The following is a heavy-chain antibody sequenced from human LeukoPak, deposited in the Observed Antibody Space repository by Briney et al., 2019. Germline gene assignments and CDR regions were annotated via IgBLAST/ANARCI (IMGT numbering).Heavy chain of an antibody. Sequence: PSETLSLTCTVSGGSISSYYWSWIRQPAGKGLEWIGRIYSSGSTDSSPSLKVRVNISVDKSKTQFSLKLSSVTAADTAVYYCARAGGYYYMDVWGKGTTVTVSS. CDR1: GGSISSYY. V-gene: IGHV4-4*07. J-gene: IGHJ6*03. CDR3: ARAGGYYYMDV. CDR2: IYSSGST. D-gene: IGHD3-16*01.